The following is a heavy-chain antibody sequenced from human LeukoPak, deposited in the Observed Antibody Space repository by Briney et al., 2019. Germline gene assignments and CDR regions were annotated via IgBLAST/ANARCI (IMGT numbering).Heavy chain of an antibody. J-gene: IGHJ4*02. V-gene: IGHV3-23*01. Sequence: SGGSLRLSCVASGFTFNTYAMTWVRQAPGKGLEWVSAISGTGSGTYFADSVKGRFTISRDNSKNTLYLQMSSLRVDDTAVYYCAKAGRLSGTVTTWDRSYDYWGQGTLVTVSS. CDR3: AKAGRLSGTVTTWDRSYDY. CDR2: ISGTGSGT. CDR1: GFTFNTYA. D-gene: IGHD4-17*01.